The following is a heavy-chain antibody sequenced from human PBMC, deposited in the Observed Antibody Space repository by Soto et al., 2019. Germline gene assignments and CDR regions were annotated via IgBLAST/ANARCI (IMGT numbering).Heavy chain of an antibody. J-gene: IGHJ3*02. V-gene: IGHV2-5*02. CDR1: GFSLSTSGVG. D-gene: IGHD3-10*01. Sequence: QITLKESGPTVVKPTQPLTLTCTFSGFSLSTSGVGVGWIRQPPGKALERLAHIYWDYDKRYSPSLKSRLTIPKDTSKNQVVLTMTNLDPVDTATYCWANRRLRYYGSGLDTFDIWGQGTMVTVSS. CDR2: IYWDYDK. CDR3: ANRRLRYYGSGLDTFDI.